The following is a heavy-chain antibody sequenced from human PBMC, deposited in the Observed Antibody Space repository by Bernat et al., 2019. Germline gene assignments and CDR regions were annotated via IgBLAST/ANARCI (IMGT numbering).Heavy chain of an antibody. CDR2: ISGSGGST. V-gene: IGHV3-23*01. J-gene: IGHJ4*02. Sequence: EVQLLESGGGLVQPGGSLRLSCAASGFTFSSYAMSWVRQAPGKGLEWVSAISGSGGSTYYADSVKGRSTISRDNSKNTLYLQMNSLRAEDTAVYYCAKESNYCSSTSCPFDYWGQGTLVTVSS. CDR3: AKESNYCSSTSCPFDY. D-gene: IGHD2-2*01. CDR1: GFTFSSYA.